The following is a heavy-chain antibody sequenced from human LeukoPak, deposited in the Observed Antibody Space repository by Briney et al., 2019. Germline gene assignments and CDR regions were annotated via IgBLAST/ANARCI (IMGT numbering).Heavy chain of an antibody. V-gene: IGHV3-33*01. Sequence: PGRSLRLSCAASGFTFSSYGMHWVRQAPGKGLEWVAVIWYDGSNKYYADSVKGRFTISRDNSKNTLYLQMNSLRAEDTAVYYCARAMVRGVIGYWGQGTLVTVSS. D-gene: IGHD3-10*01. CDR2: IWYDGSNK. CDR1: GFTFSSYG. CDR3: ARAMVRGVIGY. J-gene: IGHJ4*02.